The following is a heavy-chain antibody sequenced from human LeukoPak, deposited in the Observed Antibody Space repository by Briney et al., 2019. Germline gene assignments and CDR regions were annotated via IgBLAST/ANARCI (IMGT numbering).Heavy chain of an antibody. Sequence: PSETLSLTCTVSGGSISSSSYYWGWIRQPPGNGLEGIGSIYYSGSTYYNPSLKSRVTISVDTSKNQFSLKLSSVTAADTAVYYCARQSIAMIVVVAYFDLWGRGTLVTVSS. CDR1: GGSISSSSYY. D-gene: IGHD3-22*01. V-gene: IGHV4-39*01. J-gene: IGHJ2*01. CDR2: IYYSGST. CDR3: ARQSIAMIVVVAYFDL.